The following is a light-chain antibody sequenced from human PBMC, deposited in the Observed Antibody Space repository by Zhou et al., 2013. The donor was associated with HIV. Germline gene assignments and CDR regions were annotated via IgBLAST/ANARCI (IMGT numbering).Light chain of an antibody. Sequence: EAVLTQSPGTLSLSPGERATLSCRASQTVSSHLAWYQQKPGQAPRLLIYTVSNRATGIPDRFSGSGSGTDFTLTISRLEPEDFAVYYCQQYGSSPWTFGQGTKV. CDR1: QTVSSH. CDR2: TVS. CDR3: QQYGSSPWT. J-gene: IGKJ1*01. V-gene: IGKV3-20*01.